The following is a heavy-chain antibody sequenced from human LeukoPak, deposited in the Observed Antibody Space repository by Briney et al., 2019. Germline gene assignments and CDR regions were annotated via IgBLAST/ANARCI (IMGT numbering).Heavy chain of an antibody. Sequence: ASVKVSCKASGGTFSSYGISWVRQAPGQGLELMGSIIPILGRANYAQKFQGRVTITADKSTSTAYMELSSLRSEDTAVYYCARSAYCSGGSCHLNWFDPWGQGTLVTVSS. J-gene: IGHJ5*01. V-gene: IGHV1-69*04. CDR2: IIPILGRA. CDR1: GGTFSSYG. D-gene: IGHD2-15*01. CDR3: ARSAYCSGGSCHLNWFDP.